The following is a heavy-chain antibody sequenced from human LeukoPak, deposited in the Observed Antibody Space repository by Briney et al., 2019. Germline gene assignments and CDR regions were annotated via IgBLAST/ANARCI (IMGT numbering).Heavy chain of an antibody. CDR3: ARQAYASSFDAFDI. J-gene: IGHJ3*02. D-gene: IGHD3-22*01. Sequence: GESLKISCKASGYTFSEYWIAWVRQTPGKGLEWMGIIYPGDSETNYSPSFKGQVTFSVDKSITTAYLQWSSLKASDTAMYYCARQAYASSFDAFDIWGQGTMVTVSS. CDR2: IYPGDSET. V-gene: IGHV5-51*01. CDR1: GYTFSEYW.